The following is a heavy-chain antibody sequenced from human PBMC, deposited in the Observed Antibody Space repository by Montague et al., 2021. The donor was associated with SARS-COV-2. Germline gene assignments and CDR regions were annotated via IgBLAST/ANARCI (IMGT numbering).Heavy chain of an antibody. D-gene: IGHD2-2*01. CDR2: TYYRYKWYN. J-gene: IGHJ4*02. Sequence: CAISGDSVSSNLATWNWIRQSPSRGLEWLGGTYYRYKWYNDYAESVKSRITIDPDTSKHQFSLHLNSVTPEDTAVYYCARIPVGSKYYFDFWGQGTLVTVSS. CDR1: GDSVSSNLAT. V-gene: IGHV6-1*01. CDR3: ARIPVGSKYYFDF.